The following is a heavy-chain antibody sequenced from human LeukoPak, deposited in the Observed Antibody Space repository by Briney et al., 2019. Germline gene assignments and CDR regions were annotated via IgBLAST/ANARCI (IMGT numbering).Heavy chain of an antibody. D-gene: IGHD3-10*01. CDR3: ARDPRSGSFDY. J-gene: IGHJ4*01. CDR1: GGSISTGTYY. V-gene: IGHV4-39*07. Sequence: SSETLSLTCTVSGGSISTGTYYWGWIRQPPGRGLEWIGSVYSSGSTYYTPSLKSRVTISRDTSKNQFSLRVSSVTAADTAVYFCARDPRSGSFDYWGHGSLVTVSS. CDR2: VYSSGST.